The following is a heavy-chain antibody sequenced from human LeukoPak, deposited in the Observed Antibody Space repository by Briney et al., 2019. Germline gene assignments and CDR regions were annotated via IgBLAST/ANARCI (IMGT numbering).Heavy chain of an antibody. CDR3: ARVTYAVPDY. J-gene: IGHJ4*02. D-gene: IGHD2/OR15-2a*01. CDR1: GFTFSSYE. CDR2: IGSSGDNI. V-gene: IGHV3-48*03. Sequence: GGSLTVSSAASGFTFSSYEMNWVRQAPGKGLEWVSYIGSSGDNIYFADSVKGRFTISRDNAKNSLFLQMNSLRAEDTAVYYCARVTYAVPDYWGQGTVVAVTS.